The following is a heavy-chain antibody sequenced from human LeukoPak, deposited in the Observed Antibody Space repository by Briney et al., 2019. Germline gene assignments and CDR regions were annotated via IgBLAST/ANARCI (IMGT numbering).Heavy chain of an antibody. CDR1: GGSISSGSYY. CDR3: ATQVGALSGYFDY. J-gene: IGHJ4*02. Sequence: SETLSLTCTVSGGSISSGSYYWSWIRQPAGKGLEWIGRIYTSGSTNYNPSLKSRVTMSVDTSKNQFSLKLTSVTAADTAVYYCATQVGALSGYFDYWGQGTLVTVSS. CDR2: IYTSGST. V-gene: IGHV4-61*02. D-gene: IGHD1-26*01.